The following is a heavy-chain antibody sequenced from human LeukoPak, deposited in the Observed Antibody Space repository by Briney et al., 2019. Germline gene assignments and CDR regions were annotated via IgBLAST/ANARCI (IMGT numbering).Heavy chain of an antibody. V-gene: IGHV3-13*01. J-gene: IGHJ4*02. CDR3: ARIRADYYDSSGYYDY. Sequence: GGSLRLSCAASGFTLSSYDMHWVRQATGKGLEWVSAIGTAGDTYYPGSVKGRFTISRENAKNSLYLQMNSLRAGDTAVYYCARIRADYYDSSGYYDYWGQGTLVTVSS. CDR2: IGTAGDT. D-gene: IGHD3-22*01. CDR1: GFTLSSYD.